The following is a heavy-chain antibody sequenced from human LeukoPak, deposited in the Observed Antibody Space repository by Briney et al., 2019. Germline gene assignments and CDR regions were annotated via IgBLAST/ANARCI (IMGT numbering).Heavy chain of an antibody. J-gene: IGHJ4*02. V-gene: IGHV4-34*01. CDR2: INHSGST. CDR3: ARGFAMVHSFFDY. CDR1: GGSFSGYY. Sequence: SETLSLTCAVYGGSFSGYYWSWIRQPPGKGLGWIGEINHSGSTNYNPSLKSRVTISVDTSKNQFSLKLSSVTAADTAVYYCARGFAMVHSFFDYWGQGTLVTVSS. D-gene: IGHD3-10*01.